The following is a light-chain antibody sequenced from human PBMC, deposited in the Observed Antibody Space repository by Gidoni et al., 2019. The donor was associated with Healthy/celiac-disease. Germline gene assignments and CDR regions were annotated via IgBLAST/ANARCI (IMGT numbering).Light chain of an antibody. CDR1: QSVSSY. J-gene: IGKJ1*01. CDR3: QQRSNWPWT. CDR2: DAS. Sequence: EILLTQSPATLSLSPGERATLSCRASQSVSSYLAWYQQKPGQAPRPLIYDASNRATGIPARFSGSGSGTDFTLTISSLEPEDFAVYYCQQRSNWPWTFGQGTKVEIK. V-gene: IGKV3-11*01.